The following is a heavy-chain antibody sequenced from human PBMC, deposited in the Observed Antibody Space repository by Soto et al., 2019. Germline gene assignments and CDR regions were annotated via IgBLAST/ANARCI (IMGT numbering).Heavy chain of an antibody. J-gene: IGHJ5*02. D-gene: IGHD4-4*01. V-gene: IGHV4-4*02. CDR2: IYHSGST. Sequence: SETLSLTCAVSGGSISSSNWWSWVRQPPGKGLEWIGEIYHSGSTNYNPSLKSRVTISVDKSKNQFSLKLSSVTAADTAVYYCARLPHYLLTTVTPPHWFDPWGQGTLVTVSS. CDR1: GGSISSSNW. CDR3: ARLPHYLLTTVTPPHWFDP.